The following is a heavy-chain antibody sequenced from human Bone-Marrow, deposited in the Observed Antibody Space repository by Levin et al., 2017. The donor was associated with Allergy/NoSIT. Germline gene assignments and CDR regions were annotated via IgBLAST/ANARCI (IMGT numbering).Heavy chain of an antibody. J-gene: IGHJ6*02. Sequence: VASVKVSCKASGYTFTSSDINWVRLAAGQGLEWMGWMNPKSGNTGFAQTFQGRITLTSNPSISTAYMELSSLRSEDTAVYFCARYNLTVSTRFYFYGMDIWGQGTTVTVSS. CDR3: ARYNLTVSTRFYFYGMDI. CDR2: MNPKSGNT. CDR1: GYTFTSSD. D-gene: IGHD2/OR15-2a*01. V-gene: IGHV1-8*01.